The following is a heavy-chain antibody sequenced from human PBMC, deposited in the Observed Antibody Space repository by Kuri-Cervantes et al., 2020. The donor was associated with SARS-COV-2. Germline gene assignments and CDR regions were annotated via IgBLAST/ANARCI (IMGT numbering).Heavy chain of an antibody. CDR1: GFTFSSYA. J-gene: IGHJ5*02. V-gene: IGHV3-23*01. Sequence: GGSLRLSCAASGFTFSSYAMHWVRQAPGKGLEWVSAISGSGGSTYYADSVKGRFTISRDNSKNTLYLQMNSLRAEDTAVYYCAKDLGRPNWFDPWGQGTLVTVSS. CDR3: AKDLGRPNWFDP. CDR2: ISGSGGST.